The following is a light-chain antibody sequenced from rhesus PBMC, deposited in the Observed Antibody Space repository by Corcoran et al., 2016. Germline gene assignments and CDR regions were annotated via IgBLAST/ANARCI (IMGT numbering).Light chain of an antibody. Sequence: EIVMTQSPATLSLSPGERATLSCRASQSVTSNLAWYQQKPGQAPRLPIYGASSRATGIPDRFSGSGSGTEFTLTISSLEPEDVGVYYCQQSSNLSTFGGGTKVEIK. V-gene: IGKV3-35*01. J-gene: IGKJ4*01. CDR2: GAS. CDR1: QSVTSN. CDR3: QQSSNLST.